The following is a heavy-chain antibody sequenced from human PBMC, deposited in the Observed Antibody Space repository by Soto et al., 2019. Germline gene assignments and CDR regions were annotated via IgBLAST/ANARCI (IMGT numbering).Heavy chain of an antibody. CDR3: ARGRGRGELLLFDY. CDR1: GFTFSSYG. Sequence: GGSLRLSCAASGFTFSSYGMHWVRQAPGKGLEWVAVIWYDGSNKYYADSVKGRFTISRDNSKNTLYLQMNSLRAEDTAVYYCARGRGRGELLLFDYWGQGALVTVSS. J-gene: IGHJ4*02. D-gene: IGHD1-26*01. V-gene: IGHV3-33*01. CDR2: IWYDGSNK.